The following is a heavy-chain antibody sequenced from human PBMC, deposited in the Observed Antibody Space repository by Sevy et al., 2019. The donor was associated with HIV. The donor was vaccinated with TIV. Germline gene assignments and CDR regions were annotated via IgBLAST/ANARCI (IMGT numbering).Heavy chain of an antibody. Sequence: GGSLRLSCAASGFAFSSYTMNWVRQAPGKGLEWVSSISSSSDYIYYADSVRGRFTISRDNAKKSLYLQMYSLRAEDTAVYYCARDGLGSGTSQNWFDPWGQGTLVTVSS. CDR2: ISSSSDYI. V-gene: IGHV3-21*01. CDR1: GFAFSSYT. D-gene: IGHD3-10*01. J-gene: IGHJ5*02. CDR3: ARDGLGSGTSQNWFDP.